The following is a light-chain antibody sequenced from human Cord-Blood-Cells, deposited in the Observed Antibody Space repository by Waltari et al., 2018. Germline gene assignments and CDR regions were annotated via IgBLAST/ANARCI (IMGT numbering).Light chain of an antibody. CDR3: QQANSFPYT. CDR2: AAS. CDR1: QGIRSW. J-gene: IGKJ2*01. V-gene: IGKV1-12*01. Sequence: DIQMTQSPSSVPASVGDRVTITCRASQGIRSWLAWYQQKPGKATKLLIYAASSLQSGVPSRFSGSGSGTDFTLTISSLQPEDFATYYCQQANSFPYTFGQGTKLEIK.